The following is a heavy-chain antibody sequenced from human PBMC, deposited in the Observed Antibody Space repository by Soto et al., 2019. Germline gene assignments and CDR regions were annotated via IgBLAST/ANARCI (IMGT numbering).Heavy chain of an antibody. J-gene: IGHJ4*02. CDR1: GFTFSGYA. D-gene: IGHD3-3*01. Sequence: EVQLLESGGGLIQPGGSLRLSCAASGFTFSGYAVCWGRQAPGRGVGWVSGISGTGDPAYYADSVKGRLSIPSGNPKNTLLLQLNSLRAEDTAIYYCAISAYQFRSGYYYFDYWGRGTRVTVSS. CDR3: AISAYQFRSGYYYFDY. CDR2: ISGTGDPA. V-gene: IGHV3-23*01.